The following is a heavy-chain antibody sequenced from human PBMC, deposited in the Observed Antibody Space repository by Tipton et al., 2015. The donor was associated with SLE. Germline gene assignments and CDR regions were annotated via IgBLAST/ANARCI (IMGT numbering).Heavy chain of an antibody. CDR1: GFTFSNYA. Sequence: SLRLSCTASGFTFSNYAMSWVRQAPGKRLEWVSGISSGGDIYCADSVKGRFTISRDNSKNTLYLQLNSLRAEDTAVYYCAKNRGTESFWGQGTLVTVSS. CDR2: ISSGGDI. J-gene: IGHJ4*02. D-gene: IGHD1-1*01. CDR3: AKNRGTESF. V-gene: IGHV3-23*01.